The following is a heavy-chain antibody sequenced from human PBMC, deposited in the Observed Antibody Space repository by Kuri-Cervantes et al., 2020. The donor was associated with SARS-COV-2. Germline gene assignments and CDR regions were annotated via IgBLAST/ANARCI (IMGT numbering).Heavy chain of an antibody. CDR3: ATELTYSSGWYGVWDY. V-gene: IGHV3-38-3*01. D-gene: IGHD6-19*01. CDR1: GFTVSSNE. Sequence: GESLKISCAASGFTVSSNEMSWVRQAPGKGLERVSSISGGSTYYADSRKGRFTISRDNSKNTLYLQMNSLRAEDTAVYYCATELTYSSGWYGVWDYWGQGTLVTVSS. CDR2: ISGGST. J-gene: IGHJ4*02.